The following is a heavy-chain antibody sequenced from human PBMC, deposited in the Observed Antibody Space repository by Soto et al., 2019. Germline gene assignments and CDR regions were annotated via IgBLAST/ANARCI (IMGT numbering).Heavy chain of an antibody. D-gene: IGHD2-2*01. Sequence: GGSLRLSCEASGFTFNDFAMSWVRQAPAKGLEWVSAISGSGVNTYYADSVKGRFTISRDNSKNTLYLEMNSLRAEDTAVYYCAKDRGFCSTISCYWQHWGQGTLVTVSS. CDR3: AKDRGFCSTISCYWQH. V-gene: IGHV3-23*01. J-gene: IGHJ4*02. CDR2: ISGSGVNT. CDR1: GFTFNDFA.